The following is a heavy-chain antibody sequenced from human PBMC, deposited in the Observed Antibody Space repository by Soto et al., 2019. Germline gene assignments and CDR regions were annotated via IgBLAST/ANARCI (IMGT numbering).Heavy chain of an antibody. V-gene: IGHV4-31*03. D-gene: IGHD2-21*02. CDR1: GGSINRCGYY. CDR3: ARGAGGNYYFDY. Sequence: QVQLQESGPGLGRPSQTLSLTCTVSGGSINRCGYYWTWIRQHPGKGLEWIGSVYYSGSNNYNPCLKSRVTISVDTSKNQFSLKLSSVSAADTAVYYCARGAGGNYYFDYWGQGTLVTVSS. CDR2: VYYSGSN. J-gene: IGHJ4*02.